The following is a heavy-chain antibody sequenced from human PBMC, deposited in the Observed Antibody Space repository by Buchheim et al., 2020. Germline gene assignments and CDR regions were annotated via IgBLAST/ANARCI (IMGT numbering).Heavy chain of an antibody. D-gene: IGHD3-3*01. CDR1: GFTFSSYE. Sequence: EVQLVESGGGLVQPGGSLRLSCAASGFTFSSYEMNWVRQAPGKGLEWVSYISSSGGTIYYADSVRGRFTISRDNAKNSLYLQMNSLRAEDTAVYYCARPFLKNFGVAPFDSWGQGTL. CDR3: ARPFLKNFGVAPFDS. J-gene: IGHJ4*02. V-gene: IGHV3-48*03. CDR2: ISSSGGTI.